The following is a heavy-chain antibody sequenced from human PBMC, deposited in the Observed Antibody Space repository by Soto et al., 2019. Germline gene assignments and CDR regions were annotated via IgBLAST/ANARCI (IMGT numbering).Heavy chain of an antibody. CDR2: IIPVLDIE. Sequence: QVQPVQSGAEVKKPGSSVKVSCKVSGGTFSSYTISWVRQAPGQGLEWMGRIIPVLDIEKYAQKFQGRVTITADKSTSTAYMELVSLRSEDTAVYYCAGLTETGTTAYDYWGQGTLVNVSS. D-gene: IGHD1-7*01. CDR1: GGTFSSYT. CDR3: AGLTETGTTAYDY. V-gene: IGHV1-69*02. J-gene: IGHJ4*02.